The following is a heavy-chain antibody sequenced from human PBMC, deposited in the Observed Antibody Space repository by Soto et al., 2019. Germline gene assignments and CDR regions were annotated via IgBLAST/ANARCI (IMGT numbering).Heavy chain of an antibody. CDR2: SRNKAKSYTT. CDR1: GFTFSDHF. J-gene: IGHJ4*02. V-gene: IGHV3-72*01. CDR3: ARDYVWGTYSWSGGY. Sequence: DVQLVESGGGLVQPGGSLRLSCAASGFTFSDHFMDWVRQAPGKGLEWVGRSRNKAKSYTTEYASSVKGRFTISRDDSKNSLYLQMNSLKTEDTAVYYCARDYVWGTYSWSGGYWGQGTLVNVYS. D-gene: IGHD3-16*01.